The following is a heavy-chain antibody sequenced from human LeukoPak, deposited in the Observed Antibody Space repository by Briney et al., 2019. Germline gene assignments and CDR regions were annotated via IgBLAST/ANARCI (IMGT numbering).Heavy chain of an antibody. V-gene: IGHV3-21*01. Sequence: GGSLRLSCAASGFTFSSYSMNWVRQAPGKGLEWVSSISSSSSYIYYADSVKGRFTISRDNARNSLYLQMNSLRVEDTAVYYCAKLAKYFYGSETYYFFEHWGQGTPVTASS. CDR2: ISSSSSYI. CDR1: GFTFSSYS. D-gene: IGHD3-10*01. J-gene: IGHJ4*02. CDR3: AKLAKYFYGSETYYFFEH.